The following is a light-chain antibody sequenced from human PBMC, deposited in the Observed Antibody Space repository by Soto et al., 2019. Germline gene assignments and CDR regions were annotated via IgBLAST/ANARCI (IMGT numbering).Light chain of an antibody. V-gene: IGLV2-14*01. CDR1: SSDVGRYTY. Sequence: QSALTQPASVSGFPGQSITISCAGTSSDVGRYTYVSWYQQHPGKAPKLIIYDVYNRPSGVSNRFSGSKSGNTASLTISGLQAEDEADYYCTSYTSTSTPYVFGGGTKVTVL. CDR3: TSYTSTSTPYV. CDR2: DVY. J-gene: IGLJ1*01.